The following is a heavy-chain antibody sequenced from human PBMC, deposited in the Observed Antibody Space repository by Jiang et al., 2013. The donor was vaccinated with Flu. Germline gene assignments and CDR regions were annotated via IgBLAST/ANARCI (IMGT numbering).Heavy chain of an antibody. D-gene: IGHD6-6*01. J-gene: IGHJ5*02. V-gene: IGHV4-39*07. Sequence: PGLVKPSETLSLTCTVSGAPLADILTTGAGSASPQEGPEWIATIYYSGSTYYNPSLKSRVTVSLDTSKNQFSLNLNSVTAADTAVYYCARNTSSSPWFDPWGQGILVTVSS. CDR1: GAPLADILTT. CDR3: ARNTSSSPWFDP. CDR2: IYYSGST.